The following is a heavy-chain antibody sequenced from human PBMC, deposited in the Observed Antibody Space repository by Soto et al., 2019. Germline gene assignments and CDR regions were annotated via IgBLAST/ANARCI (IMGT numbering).Heavy chain of an antibody. D-gene: IGHD2-21*02. Sequence: QVQLQESCPGLVKPSGTLSLTCAVSGASISSTNWWSWVRQAPGEGPEWIGELYHSGATNYNPSLKSRVIISMDTSKNQLALRLDSVTAADTAVYFCARHIAVQTARGLDYWGQGTVVTVSS. CDR1: GASISSTNW. J-gene: IGHJ4*02. CDR3: ARHIAVQTARGLDY. CDR2: LYHSGAT. V-gene: IGHV4-4*02.